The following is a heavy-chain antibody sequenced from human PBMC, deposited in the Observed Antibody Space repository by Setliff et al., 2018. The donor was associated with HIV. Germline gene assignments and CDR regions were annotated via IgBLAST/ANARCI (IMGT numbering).Heavy chain of an antibody. V-gene: IGHV3-53*01. CDR1: GGSISSNW. CDR3: ARDSEPGTRVAGTTGLDY. Sequence: LSLTCTVSGGSISSNWWSWVRQSPGKGLEWVSLIYSGGSTYYADSVKGRFTVSRDNSKNTLYLQMNSLRAEDTAVYYCARDSEPGTRVAGTTGLDYWGQGSLITVSS. D-gene: IGHD6-19*01. J-gene: IGHJ4*02. CDR2: IYSGGST.